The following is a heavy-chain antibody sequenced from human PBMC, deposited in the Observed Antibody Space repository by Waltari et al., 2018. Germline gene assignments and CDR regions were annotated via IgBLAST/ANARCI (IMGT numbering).Heavy chain of an antibody. CDR3: ARAGGQIYDSSGYYLDY. CDR2: IIPILGTA. J-gene: IGHJ4*02. V-gene: IGHV1-69*12. Sequence: QVQLVQSGAEVKKPGSSVKVSCKASGGTFSSYAISWVRQAPGQGLEWMGGIIPILGTANYAQNVQGRVTITADEATSTAYMELSSLRSEDTAVYYCARAGGQIYDSSGYYLDYWGQGTLVTVSS. D-gene: IGHD3-22*01. CDR1: GGTFSSYA.